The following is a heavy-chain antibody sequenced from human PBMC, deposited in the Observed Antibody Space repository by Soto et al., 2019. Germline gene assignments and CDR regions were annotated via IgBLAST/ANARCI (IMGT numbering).Heavy chain of an antibody. D-gene: IGHD5-12*01. V-gene: IGHV1-18*01. CDR2: ISAYNGNT. CDR3: VIGRIGRGYDWFDY. CDR1: GYTFTSYG. J-gene: IGHJ4*02. Sequence: ASVKVSCKASGYTFTSYGISWVRQAPGQGLEWMGWISAYNGNTNYAQKLQGRVTMTTDTSTSTAYMELRSLRSDDTAVYYCVIGRIGRGYDWFDYRGQGTLVTVSS.